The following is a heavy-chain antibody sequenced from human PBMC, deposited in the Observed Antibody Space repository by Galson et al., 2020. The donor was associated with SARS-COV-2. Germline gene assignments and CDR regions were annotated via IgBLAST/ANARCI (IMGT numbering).Heavy chain of an antibody. V-gene: IGHV3-9*01. CDR3: AKGPNSYSTALYVIDY. D-gene: IGHD5-18*01. J-gene: IGHJ4*02. Sequence: GGSLRLSCAASGFTFDDYAMHWVRQAPGKGLEWVSGISWNSGSIGYADSVKGRFTISRDNAKNSLYLQMNSLRTEDTAFYYCAKGPNSYSTALYVIDYWGQGTLLTVSS. CDR2: ISWNSGSI. CDR1: GFTFDDYA.